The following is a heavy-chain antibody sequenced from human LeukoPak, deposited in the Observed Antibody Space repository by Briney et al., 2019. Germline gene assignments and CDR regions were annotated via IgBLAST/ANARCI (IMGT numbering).Heavy chain of an antibody. D-gene: IGHD5-24*01. CDR3: ARDRGWLGYQEYYFDY. Sequence: GGSLRLSCAASGFTFSSYWMSWVRQAPGKGPEWVANIKQDGSEKYYVDSVKGRFTISRDNAKNSLYLQMNSLRAEDTAVYYCARDRGWLGYQEYYFDYWGQGTLVTVSS. J-gene: IGHJ4*02. V-gene: IGHV3-7*01. CDR1: GFTFSSYW. CDR2: IKQDGSEK.